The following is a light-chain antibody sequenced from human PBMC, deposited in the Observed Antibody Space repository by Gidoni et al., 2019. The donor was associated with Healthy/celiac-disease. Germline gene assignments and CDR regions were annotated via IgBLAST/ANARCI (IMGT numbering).Light chain of an antibody. V-gene: IGKV1-5*01. Sequence: DIQMTQYPSTLSASVGDRVTITCRASQSISSWLAWYQQKPGKAPKLLIYDASSLESGVPSRFSCSGSGTEFTLTISSLQPDDFATYYCQQYNSYLITFGQGTRLEIK. CDR1: QSISSW. J-gene: IGKJ5*01. CDR3: QQYNSYLIT. CDR2: DAS.